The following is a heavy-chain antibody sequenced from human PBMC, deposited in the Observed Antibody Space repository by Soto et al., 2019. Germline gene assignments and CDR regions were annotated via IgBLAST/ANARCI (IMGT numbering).Heavy chain of an antibody. J-gene: IGHJ1*01. CDR1: GGTFSSYA. CDR3: ARGGYCSSTSCYTFAEYFQH. CDR2: IIPIFGTA. V-gene: IGHV1-69*13. D-gene: IGHD2-2*02. Sequence: ASVKVSCKASGGTFSSYAISWVRQAPGQGLEWMGGIIPIFGTANYAQKFQGRVTITADESTSTAYMELSSLRSEDTAVYYCARGGYCSSTSCYTFAEYFQHWGQGTLVTVSS.